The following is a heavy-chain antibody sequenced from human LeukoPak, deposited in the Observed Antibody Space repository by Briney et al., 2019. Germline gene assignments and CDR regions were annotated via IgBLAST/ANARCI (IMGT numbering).Heavy chain of an antibody. CDR3: ARLGRSSSSWSDAFDI. V-gene: IGHV1-3*01. Sequence: ASVKVSCKASGYTFTSYAMHWVRQAPGQRLEWMGWINAGNGNTKYSQKFQGRVTITRDTSASTAYMELSSLRSEDTAVYYCARLGRSSSSWSDAFDIWGQGTMVTVSS. J-gene: IGHJ3*02. CDR2: INAGNGNT. CDR1: GYTFTSYA. D-gene: IGHD6-13*01.